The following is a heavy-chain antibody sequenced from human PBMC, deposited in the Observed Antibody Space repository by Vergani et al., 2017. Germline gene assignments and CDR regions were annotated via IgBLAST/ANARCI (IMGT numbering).Heavy chain of an antibody. V-gene: IGHV1-69*01. CDR1: GGTFSSYA. D-gene: IGHD6-13*01. CDR3: ARGCRSIAAAGNWFDP. J-gene: IGHJ5*02. Sequence: QVQLVQSGAEVKKPGSSVKVSCKASGGTFSSYAISWVRQAPGQGLEWMGGTIPIFGTANYAQKFQGRVTITADESTSTAYMELSSLRAEDTAVYYCARGCRSIAAAGNWFDPWGQGTLVTVSS. CDR2: TIPIFGTA.